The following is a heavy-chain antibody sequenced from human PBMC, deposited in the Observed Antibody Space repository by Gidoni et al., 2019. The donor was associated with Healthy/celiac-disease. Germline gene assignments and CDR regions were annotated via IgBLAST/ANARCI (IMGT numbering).Heavy chain of an antibody. D-gene: IGHD3-10*01. V-gene: IGHV4-34*01. CDR3: GGSLWFRRRARGY. Sequence: QVQLQQWGAGLLKPSETLSLTCAVYGGSFSGYYWSWIRQPPGKGLEWIGENNNSGSTNYNPSLQSRVTISVGTSQEQFSLELSSVNPAGTAVYFCGGSLWFRRRARGYWGQGTLVTVSS. CDR2: NNNSGST. CDR1: GGSFSGYY. J-gene: IGHJ4*02.